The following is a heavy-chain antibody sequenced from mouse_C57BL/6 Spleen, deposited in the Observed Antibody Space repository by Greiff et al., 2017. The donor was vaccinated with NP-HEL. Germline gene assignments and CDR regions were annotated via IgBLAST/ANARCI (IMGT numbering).Heavy chain of an antibody. D-gene: IGHD6-1*01. V-gene: IGHV5-9-1*02. CDR1: GFTFSSYA. CDR3: TRDSPLYYYAMDY. Sequence: EVQGVESGEGLVKPGGSLKLSCAASGFTFSSYAMSWVRQTPEKRLEWVAYISSGGDYIYYADTVKGRFTISRDNARNTLYLQMSSLKSEDTAMYYCTRDSPLYYYAMDYWGQGTSVTVSS. CDR2: ISSGGDYI. J-gene: IGHJ4*01.